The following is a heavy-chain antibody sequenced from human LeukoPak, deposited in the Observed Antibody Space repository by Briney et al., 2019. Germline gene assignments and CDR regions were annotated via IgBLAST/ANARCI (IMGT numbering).Heavy chain of an antibody. CDR2: ISGSGDNT. J-gene: IGHJ4*02. V-gene: IGHV3-23*01. Sequence: GGSLRLSCAASGFNFYIYAMSWFRQAPGKGLEWVSSISGSGDNTYYADSVKGRYTIPRDNSKNTLYLQMNSLRAEDTAMYYCVRAPMVRGVITHFDSWGQGTLVTVSS. CDR3: VRAPMVRGVITHFDS. D-gene: IGHD3-10*01. CDR1: GFNFYIYA.